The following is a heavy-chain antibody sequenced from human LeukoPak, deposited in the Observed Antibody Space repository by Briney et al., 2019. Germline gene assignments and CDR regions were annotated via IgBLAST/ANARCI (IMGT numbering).Heavy chain of an antibody. CDR3: ARDKATQNYYYYMDV. D-gene: IGHD5-12*01. J-gene: IGHJ6*03. CDR2: ISSSGSTI. V-gene: IGHV3-11*01. Sequence: PGGSLRLSCAASGFTFSDYYMSWIRQAPGKGLEGVSYISSSGSTIYYADSVKGRFTISRDNAKNSLYLQMNSLRAEDTAVYYCARDKATQNYYYYMDVWGKGTTVTVSS. CDR1: GFTFSDYY.